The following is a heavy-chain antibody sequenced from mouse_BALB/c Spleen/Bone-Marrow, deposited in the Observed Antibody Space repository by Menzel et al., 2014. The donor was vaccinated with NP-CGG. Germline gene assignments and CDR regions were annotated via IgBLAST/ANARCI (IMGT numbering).Heavy chain of an antibody. Sequence: VMLVESGAELVRPGTSVKVSCKASGYAFTNYWIEWIKQRPGQGLEWIGVINPGSGGINYNEKFKGKATLTADKSSSTAYMQLSSLTSDDSAVYFCARELVRGMDYWGQGTSDTVSS. CDR2: INPGSGGI. J-gene: IGHJ4*01. CDR3: ARELVRGMDY. CDR1: GYAFTNYW. V-gene: IGHV1-54*03. D-gene: IGHD1-1*01.